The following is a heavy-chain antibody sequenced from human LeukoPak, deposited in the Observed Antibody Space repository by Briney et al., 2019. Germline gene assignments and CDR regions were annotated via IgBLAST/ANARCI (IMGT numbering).Heavy chain of an antibody. V-gene: IGHV4-34*01. J-gene: IGHJ4*02. CDR2: INHSGST. D-gene: IGHD2-2*01. Sequence: RSETLSLTCAVYGGSFSGYYWSWIRQPPGKGLEWIGEINHSGSTNYNASLKSRVTISVDTSKNQFSLKLSSVTAADTAVYYCARLRKYCSSTSCYVYYFDYWGQGTLVTVSS. CDR3: ARLRKYCSSTSCYVYYFDY. CDR1: GGSFSGYY.